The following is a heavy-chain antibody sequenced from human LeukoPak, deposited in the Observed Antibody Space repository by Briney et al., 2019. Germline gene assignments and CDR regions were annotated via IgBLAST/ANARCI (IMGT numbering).Heavy chain of an antibody. CDR1: GFTFSSYW. CDR2: MKQDGSEK. CDR3: ARERAVAGRGDFDY. V-gene: IGHV3-7*04. Sequence: PGGSLRLSCAASGFTFSSYWMSWVRQAPGKGLEWVANMKQDGSEKYYVDSVKGRFTISRDNAKNSLYLQMNSLRAEDTAVYYCARERAVAGRGDFDYWGQGTLVTVSS. J-gene: IGHJ4*02. D-gene: IGHD6-19*01.